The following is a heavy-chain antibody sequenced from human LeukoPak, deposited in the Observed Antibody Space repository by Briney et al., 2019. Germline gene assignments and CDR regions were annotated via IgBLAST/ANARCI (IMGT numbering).Heavy chain of an antibody. J-gene: IGHJ3*02. CDR3: ARLRDILTGYFRSPDAFDI. V-gene: IGHV4-38-2*02. CDR2: MYHSGDT. Sequence: PSETLSLTCTVSGYSVSGGYYWGWIRQPPGKGLEWIGSMYHSGDTYYNPSLKSRVTISVDTSKNQFSLNLNSVTAADTAVYYCARLRDILTGYFRSPDAFDIWGQGTMVTVSS. D-gene: IGHD3-9*01. CDR1: GYSVSGGYY.